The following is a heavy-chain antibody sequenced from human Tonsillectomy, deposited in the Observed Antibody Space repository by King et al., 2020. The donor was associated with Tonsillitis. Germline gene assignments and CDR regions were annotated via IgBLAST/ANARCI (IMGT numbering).Heavy chain of an antibody. V-gene: IGHV3-74*01. CDR1: GFTFSNDW. Sequence: VQLVESGGGLVQPGGSLRLSCGASGFTFSNDWMHWVRQAPGKGLVWVSRIKSDGRTTSYADSVKGRFTISRDNAKNTLYLQMNSLRAEDTAVYYCARDRHYAMDVLGQGTTVTVSS. J-gene: IGHJ6*02. CDR3: ARDRHYAMDV. CDR2: IKSDGRTT.